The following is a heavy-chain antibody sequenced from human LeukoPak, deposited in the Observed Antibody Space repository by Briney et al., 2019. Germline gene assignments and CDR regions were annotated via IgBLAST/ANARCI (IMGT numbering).Heavy chain of an antibody. Sequence: GGSLTLACAAYGFPFSSYWMSWVRQAPGKGLEWVVNIRQDGRGKLYIDSVKGRFTISRDNAKNSIFLQMNNLRAEDGAIYYCARDEADPPLVNYRFDFWGQGTLVTVSS. V-gene: IGHV3-7*01. CDR3: ARDEADPPLVNYRFDF. CDR2: IRQDGRGK. CDR1: GFPFSSYW. J-gene: IGHJ4*02. D-gene: IGHD3-22*01.